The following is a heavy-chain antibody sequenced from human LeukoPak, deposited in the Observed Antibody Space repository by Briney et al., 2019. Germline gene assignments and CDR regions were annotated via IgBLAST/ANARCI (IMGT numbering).Heavy chain of an antibody. J-gene: IGHJ4*02. D-gene: IGHD3-10*01. Sequence: PGGSLRLSCAASGFTFSNNWMTWVRQAPGKGLEWVASVKKDGSEKYYVDSVKGRFTISRDNAKKSLYLQMNSLRAEDTAVYYCGRVGAYYGSGSYSDYWGQGTLVTVSS. CDR2: VKKDGSEK. V-gene: IGHV3-7*01. CDR1: GFTFSNNW. CDR3: GRVGAYYGSGSYSDY.